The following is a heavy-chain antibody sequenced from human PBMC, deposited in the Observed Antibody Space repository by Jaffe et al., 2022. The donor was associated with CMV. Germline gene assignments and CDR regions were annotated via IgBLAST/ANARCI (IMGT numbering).Heavy chain of an antibody. J-gene: IGHJ6*02. Sequence: QVQLVQSGAEVKKPGASVKVSCKASGYTFTSYYMHWVRQAPGQGLEWMGIINPSGGSTSYAQKFQGRVTMTRDTSTSTVYMELSSLRSEDTAVYYCARGGSNTMVRGVIITSDYYYYGMDVWGQGTTVTVSS. CDR2: INPSGGST. D-gene: IGHD3-10*01. V-gene: IGHV1-46*01. CDR1: GYTFTSYY. CDR3: ARGGSNTMVRGVIITSDYYYYGMDV.